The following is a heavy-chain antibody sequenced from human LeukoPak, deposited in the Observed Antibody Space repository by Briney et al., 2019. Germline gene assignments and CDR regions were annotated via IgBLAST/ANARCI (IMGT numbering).Heavy chain of an antibody. CDR3: AVQTTVSHFDY. Sequence: GASVKVSCKASGYTFTSYGISWVRQAPGQGLEWMGWISAYNGNTNYAQKFQGRVTMTRDTSTSTVYMELSSLRSEDTAVYYCAVQTTVSHFDYWGQGTLVTVSS. V-gene: IGHV1-18*01. D-gene: IGHD4-17*01. J-gene: IGHJ4*02. CDR2: ISAYNGNT. CDR1: GYTFTSYG.